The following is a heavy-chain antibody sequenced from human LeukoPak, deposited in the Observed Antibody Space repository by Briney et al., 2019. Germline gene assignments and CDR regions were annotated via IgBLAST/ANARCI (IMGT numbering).Heavy chain of an antibody. V-gene: IGHV1-69*01. CDR2: IIPIFGTA. CDR1: GGTFSSYA. J-gene: IGHJ5*02. CDR3: ARQAGYCSSTSCSLNWFDP. Sequence: VASVKVSCKASGGTFSSYAISWVRQAPGQGLEWMGGIIPIFGTANYAQKFQGRVTITADESTSTAYMELSSLRSEDTAVYYCARQAGYCSSTSCSLNWFDPWGQGTLVTVSS. D-gene: IGHD2-2*03.